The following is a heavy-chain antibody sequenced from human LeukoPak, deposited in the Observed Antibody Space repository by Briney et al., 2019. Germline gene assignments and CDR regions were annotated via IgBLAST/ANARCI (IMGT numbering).Heavy chain of an antibody. D-gene: IGHD2-2*01. CDR3: ARGAAVFDIVVVPAAIPFDY. CDR1: GYTFTGYY. V-gene: IGHV1-2*04. Sequence: ASVKVSCKASGYTFTGYYMHWVRQAPGQGLEWMGWINPNSGGTNYAQKFQGWVTMTRDTSISTAYMELSRLRSDDTAVYYCARGAAVFDIVVVPAAIPFDYWGQGTLVTVSS. J-gene: IGHJ4*02. CDR2: INPNSGGT.